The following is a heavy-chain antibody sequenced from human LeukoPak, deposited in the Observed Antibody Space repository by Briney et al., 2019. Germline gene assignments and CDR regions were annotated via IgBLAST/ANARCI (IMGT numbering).Heavy chain of an antibody. V-gene: IGHV1-46*01. CDR1: GGTFSSYA. Sequence: ASVKVSCKASGGTFSSYAISWVRQAPGQGLEWMGIINPSGGSTSYAQKFQGRVTMTRDTSTSTVYMELSSLRSEDTAVYYCARAGLTGDNYYYYMDVWGKGTTVTISS. CDR3: ARAGLTGDNYYYYMDV. D-gene: IGHD7-27*01. J-gene: IGHJ6*03. CDR2: INPSGGST.